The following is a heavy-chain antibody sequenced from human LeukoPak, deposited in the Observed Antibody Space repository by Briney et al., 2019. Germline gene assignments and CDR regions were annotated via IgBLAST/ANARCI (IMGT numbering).Heavy chain of an antibody. D-gene: IGHD3-22*01. CDR2: ISDRGSRT. V-gene: IGHV3-23*01. CDR1: GITFSSYA. Sequence: GGSLRLSCAASGITFSSYAMSWVRQAPGKGLEWVAGISDRGSRTSYADSVKGRFTISTDHPKNTLYLQMNSLRAEDTAVYFCAKRGVVIRVILVGFHKEAYYFDSWGQGALVTVSS. CDR3: AKRGVVIRVILVGFHKEAYYFDS. J-gene: IGHJ4*02.